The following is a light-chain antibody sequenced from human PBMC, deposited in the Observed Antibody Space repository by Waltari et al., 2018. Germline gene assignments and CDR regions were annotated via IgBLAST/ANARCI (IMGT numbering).Light chain of an antibody. CDR2: GKN. V-gene: IGLV3-19*01. CDR1: SLRSYS. J-gene: IGLJ1*01. CDR3: NSRDSNCNPFV. Sequence: SSELTQDPAVSGALGQTVRITCQGDSLRSYSANWYRQKPGQAPLLVMYGKNNRPSGIPDRFSGSYSGDTASLTITGAQAEYEADYYCNSRDSNCNPFVFGPATKVTVL.